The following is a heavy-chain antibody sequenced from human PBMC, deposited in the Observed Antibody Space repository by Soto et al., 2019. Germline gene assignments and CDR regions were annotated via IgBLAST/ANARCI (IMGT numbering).Heavy chain of an antibody. V-gene: IGHV1-18*01. CDR3: ARVFFRLFAFDI. D-gene: IGHD3-22*01. CDR1: GYTFTTYG. Sequence: QVQLVQSGGEVKKPGASVKVSCKASGYTFTTYGISWVRQAPGQGLEWMGWISAYNGNTSYAQKLQARVTMTTDTSTSTAYMELRSLRSDDTAVYYCARVFFRLFAFDIWGQGTMVTVSS. J-gene: IGHJ3*02. CDR2: ISAYNGNT.